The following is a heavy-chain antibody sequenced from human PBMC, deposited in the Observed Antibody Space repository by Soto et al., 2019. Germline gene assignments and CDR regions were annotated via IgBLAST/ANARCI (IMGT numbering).Heavy chain of an antibody. Sequence: PGGSLRLSCAASGFTFSIYAMSWVRQAPGKGLEWVSAISGSGGDTYYADSVKGRFTISRDKSKNTLYLQMNSLRAEDTAVYYCAKNGPVWFGESARRKFDYWGQGTLVTVSS. D-gene: IGHD3-10*01. J-gene: IGHJ4*02. V-gene: IGHV3-23*01. CDR3: AKNGPVWFGESARRKFDY. CDR2: ISGSGGDT. CDR1: GFTFSIYA.